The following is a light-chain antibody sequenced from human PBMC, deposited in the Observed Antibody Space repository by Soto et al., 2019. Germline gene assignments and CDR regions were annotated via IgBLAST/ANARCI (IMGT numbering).Light chain of an antibody. CDR1: SSDVGGYNY. CDR2: EVS. V-gene: IGLV2-14*01. J-gene: IGLJ1*01. CDR3: SSYTGSSPLYV. Sequence: QSALTQPASVSGSPGQSITISCTGTSSDVGGYNYVSWYQQHPGKAPKLMISEVSNRPSGVSNRFSGSKSGNTASLTISGLQAEDEADYYCSSYTGSSPLYVFGTGAKLTVL.